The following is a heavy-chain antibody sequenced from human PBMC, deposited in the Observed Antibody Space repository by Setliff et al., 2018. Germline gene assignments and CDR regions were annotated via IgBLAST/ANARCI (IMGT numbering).Heavy chain of an antibody. D-gene: IGHD3-10*01. CDR1: GYTFTTYA. V-gene: IGHV7-4-1*02. Sequence: ASVKVSCKASGYTFTTYAMGWMRQAPGQRLEWMGWINTNTGNPSYAQGFTGRFVFSVDTSVSTAYLQISSLKAEDTAIYYRARGSRFGTIVYRGDYYLDVWGKGTTVTVSS. CDR2: INTNTGNP. J-gene: IGHJ6*03. CDR3: ARGSRFGTIVYRGDYYLDV.